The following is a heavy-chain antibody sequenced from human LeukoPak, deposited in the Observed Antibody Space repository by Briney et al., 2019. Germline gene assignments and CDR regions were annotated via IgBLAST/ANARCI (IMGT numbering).Heavy chain of an antibody. Sequence: GVSLRLSCAAYDFSFSIYSMNRVPQAPGKGLEWVSYISSSSSSIYYAHSVKGRFAISTDTAKNSLYLQMNSLRAEDTAIYCCARETGYDSYFDSWGQGTLVSVSS. CDR1: DFSFSIYS. CDR2: ISSSSSSI. D-gene: IGHD5-12*01. J-gene: IGHJ4*02. V-gene: IGHV3-48*01. CDR3: ARETGYDSYFDS.